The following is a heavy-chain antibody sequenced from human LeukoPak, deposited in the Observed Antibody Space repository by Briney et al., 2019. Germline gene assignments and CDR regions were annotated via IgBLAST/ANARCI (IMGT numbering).Heavy chain of an antibody. CDR1: GYAFTGYY. V-gene: IGHV1-2*06. CDR2: INPNSGGT. CDR3: ASSTMVRGPWY. Sequence: GASVKVSCKASGYAFTGYYMHWVRRAPGQGLEWMGRINPNSGGTNYAQKFQGRVTMTRDTSISTAYMELSRLRSDDTAVYYCASSTMVRGPWYWGQGTLVTVSS. J-gene: IGHJ4*02. D-gene: IGHD3-10*01.